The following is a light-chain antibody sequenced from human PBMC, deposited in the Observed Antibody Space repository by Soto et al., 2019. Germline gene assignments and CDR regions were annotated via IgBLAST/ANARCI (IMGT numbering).Light chain of an antibody. CDR1: SSDVGGYNY. J-gene: IGLJ1*01. CDR3: SSYAGSNNAYV. CDR2: EVS. V-gene: IGLV2-8*01. Sequence: ALTQPPSASGSPGQSVTISCTGTSSDVGGYNYVSWYQQHPGKAPKLMIYEVSKRPSGVPDRFSGSKSGNTASLTVSGLQAEDEADYYCSSYAGSNNAYVFGTGTKLTVL.